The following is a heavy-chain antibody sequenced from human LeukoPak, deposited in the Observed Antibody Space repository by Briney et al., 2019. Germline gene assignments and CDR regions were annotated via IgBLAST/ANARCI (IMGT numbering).Heavy chain of an antibody. CDR1: GFTFSSYW. CDR2: IKQDGSEK. Sequence: GGSLRLSCAASGFTFSSYWMSWVRQAPGKGLEWVANIKQDGSEKYYVDSVKGRFTISRDNAKNSLYLQMNSLRAEDTAVYYCARGVPSGVDYFDYWGQGTLVTVSS. J-gene: IGHJ4*02. D-gene: IGHD2-15*01. CDR3: ARGVPSGVDYFDY. V-gene: IGHV3-7*01.